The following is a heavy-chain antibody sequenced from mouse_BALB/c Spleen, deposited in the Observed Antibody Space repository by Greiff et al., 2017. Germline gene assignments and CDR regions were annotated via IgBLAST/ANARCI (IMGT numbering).Heavy chain of an antibody. Sequence: QVQLKQSGPELVKPGASVKISCKASGYAFSSSWMNWVKQRPGQGLEWIGVINPGSGGTNYNEKFKGKATLTADKSSSTAYMQLSSLTSDDSAVYFCARSEGYDRFAYWGQGTLVTVSA. CDR3: ARSEGYDRFAY. V-gene: IGHV1-82*01. J-gene: IGHJ3*01. CDR2: INPGSGGT. CDR1: GYAFSSSW. D-gene: IGHD2-2*01.